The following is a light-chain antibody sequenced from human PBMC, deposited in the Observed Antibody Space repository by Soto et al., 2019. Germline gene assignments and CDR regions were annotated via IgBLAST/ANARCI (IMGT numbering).Light chain of an antibody. CDR2: QAS. CDR3: QQYHMYWT. V-gene: IGKV1-5*03. Sequence: DIQLTQSPSFLSASVGDRVTITCRASQTISSWLAWYQQKPGKAPKLLIYQASTLKSGVPSRFSGSGSGTEFTLTISSLQPDDFATYYCQQYHMYWTFGQGTKVDIK. J-gene: IGKJ1*01. CDR1: QTISSW.